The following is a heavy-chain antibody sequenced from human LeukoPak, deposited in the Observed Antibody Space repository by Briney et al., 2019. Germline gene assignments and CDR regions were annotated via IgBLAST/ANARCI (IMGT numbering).Heavy chain of an antibody. CDR1: GFTFSDYY. J-gene: IGHJ4*02. CDR3: AGDPYYYDSCVFYPVFYY. V-gene: IGHV3-11*01. CDR2: ISSSGSTI. Sequence: PGGSLRLSCAASGFTFSDYYMSWIRQAPGKGLEWVSYISSSGSTIYYADSVKGRFTISRDNAKNSLYLQMNSLRAEDTAVYYCAGDPYYYDSCVFYPVFYYWGRGTLVTFS. D-gene: IGHD3-22*01.